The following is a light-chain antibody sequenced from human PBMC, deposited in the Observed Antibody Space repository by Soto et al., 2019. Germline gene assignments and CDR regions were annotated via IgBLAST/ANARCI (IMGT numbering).Light chain of an antibody. CDR2: RAS. J-gene: IGKJ1*01. CDR3: QRYGSSSWT. V-gene: IGKV3-20*01. CDR1: QTVSNNY. Sequence: EIVLTQSPGTLSLSPRERATLSCRASQTVSNNYLAWYQQKPGQAPRLLIYRASSRATGIPDRFSGRGSGTDFTLTIGGLEPEDFAVYDCQRYGSSSWTFGQGTKVEIK.